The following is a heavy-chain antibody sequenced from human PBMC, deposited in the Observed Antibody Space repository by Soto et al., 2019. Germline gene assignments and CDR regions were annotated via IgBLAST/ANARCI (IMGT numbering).Heavy chain of an antibody. Sequence: SGKVCFKASSGTFISYAISWVRQAPGQGLEWMGGIIPIFGTANYAQKFQGRVTITADKSTSTAYMELSSLRSEDTAVYYCARGLGYYYDSSGSLDAFDIWGQGTMVTVSS. D-gene: IGHD3-22*01. CDR2: IIPIFGTA. J-gene: IGHJ3*02. CDR1: SGTFISYA. V-gene: IGHV1-69*06. CDR3: ARGLGYYYDSSGSLDAFDI.